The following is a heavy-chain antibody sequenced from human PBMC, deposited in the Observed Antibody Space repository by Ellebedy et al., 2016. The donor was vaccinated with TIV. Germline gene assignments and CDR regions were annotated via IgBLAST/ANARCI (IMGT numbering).Heavy chain of an antibody. CDR2: IYSGGST. D-gene: IGHD3/OR15-3a*01. V-gene: IGHV3-53*01. Sequence: GGSLRLXXAASGFTVSSNYMSWVRQAPGKGLEWVSVIYSGGSTYYADSVKGRFTISRDNSKNTLYLQMNSLRAEDTAVYYCARMIFGALWGAFDIWGQGTMVTVSS. CDR1: GFTVSSNY. CDR3: ARMIFGALWGAFDI. J-gene: IGHJ3*02.